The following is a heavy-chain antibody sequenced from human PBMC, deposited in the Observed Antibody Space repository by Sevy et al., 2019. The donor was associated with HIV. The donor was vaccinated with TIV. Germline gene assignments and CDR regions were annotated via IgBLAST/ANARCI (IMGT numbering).Heavy chain of an antibody. D-gene: IGHD3-3*02. CDR2: INGGNGNT. V-gene: IGHV1-3*01. Sequence: ASVKVSCKASGFTFTTFAIHWVRQAPGRGPEWMGWINGGNGNTRYSETFRGRVSITRETSATTVFMELSSLRFEDTAVYSCARERGSIKSFDLWGQGSLVTVSS. CDR3: ARERGSIKSFDL. J-gene: IGHJ4*02. CDR1: GFTFTTFA.